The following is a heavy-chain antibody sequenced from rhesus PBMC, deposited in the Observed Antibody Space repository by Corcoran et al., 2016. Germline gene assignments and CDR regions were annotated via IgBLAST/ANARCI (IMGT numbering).Heavy chain of an antibody. CDR3: ARDQGYVGLDS. CDR1: GYSISSGYY. D-gene: IGHD2-2*01. Sequence: QVQLQESGPGLVKPSETLSLTCAVSGYSISSGYYWSWISQPPGKGLEGVGYIPYSGSTSSNPALKSRFTISRDTSKNQFSLQLSSVTAADTAVYYCARDQGYVGLDSWGQGVVVTVSS. J-gene: IGHJ6*01. CDR2: IPYSGST. V-gene: IGHV4-122*02.